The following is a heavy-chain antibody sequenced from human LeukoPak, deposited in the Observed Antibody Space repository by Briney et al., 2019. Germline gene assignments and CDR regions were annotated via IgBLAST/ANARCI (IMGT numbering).Heavy chain of an antibody. CDR2: IKHDGSEK. D-gene: IGHD5-12*01. J-gene: IGHJ4*02. Sequence: PGGSLRLSCAASGFTFNTFWMSWVRQAPGKGLEWVANIKHDGSEKYYVDSVKGRFTISRDNAKNSLYLQTSSLRADDTAVYYCARVEASGYDYGAFDYWGQGTLVTVSS. V-gene: IGHV3-7*01. CDR1: GFTFNTFW. CDR3: ARVEASGYDYGAFDY.